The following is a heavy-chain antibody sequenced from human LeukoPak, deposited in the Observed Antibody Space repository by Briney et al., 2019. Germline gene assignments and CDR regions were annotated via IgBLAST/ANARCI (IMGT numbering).Heavy chain of an antibody. Sequence: ASVKVSCKASGYTFTSYDINWVRQAPGQGLEWMGWMNPNSGNTGYAQKFQGRVTITRNTSISTAYMELSSLRSEDTAVYYCARDPTVTPTGYYFYGMDVWGQGTTVTVSS. J-gene: IGHJ6*02. CDR1: GYTFTSYD. CDR3: ARDPTVTPTGYYFYGMDV. D-gene: IGHD4-11*01. CDR2: MNPNSGNT. V-gene: IGHV1-8*03.